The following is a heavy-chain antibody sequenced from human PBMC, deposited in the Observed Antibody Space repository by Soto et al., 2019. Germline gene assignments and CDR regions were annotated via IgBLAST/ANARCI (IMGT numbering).Heavy chain of an antibody. CDR3: ARGDYYDSSVVRDLGP. D-gene: IGHD3-22*01. V-gene: IGHV1-24*01. J-gene: IGHJ5*02. CDR2: FNAEDGNT. Sequence: GASVKVSCKVSGYALTELSMHWVRQAPGKGLEWMGWFNAEDGNTIYAQKLQGRVTMTTDTSTSTAYMELRSLRSDDTAVYYCARGDYYDSSVVRDLGPWGQGTLVTVSS. CDR1: GYALTELS.